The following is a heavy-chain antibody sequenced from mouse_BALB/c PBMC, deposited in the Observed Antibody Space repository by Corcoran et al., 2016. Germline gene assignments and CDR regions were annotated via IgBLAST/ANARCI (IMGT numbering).Heavy chain of an antibody. D-gene: IGHD1-2*01. V-gene: IGHV9-3*02. CDR1: GYTFTNYG. Sequence: QIQLVQSGPELKKPGETVKISCKASGYTFTNYGMNWVKQAPGKGLKWMGWINTNTGEPTYAEEFKGRFAFSWETSASTAYLQINNLKNEDTATYFCARPTLRLREYYAMDYWGQGTSVTVSS. J-gene: IGHJ4*01. CDR3: ARPTLRLREYYAMDY. CDR2: INTNTGEP.